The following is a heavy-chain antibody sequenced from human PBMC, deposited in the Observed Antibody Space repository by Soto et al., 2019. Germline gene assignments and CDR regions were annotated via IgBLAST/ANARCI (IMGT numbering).Heavy chain of an antibody. D-gene: IGHD3-3*01. J-gene: IGHJ4*02. Sequence: ASVKVSCKVSGYTLTELSMHWVRQAPGKGLEWMGGFDPEDGETIYAQKFQGRVTMTEDTSTDTAYMELSSLRSEDTAVYYCATYGAVLRFLEWSKPYFDYWGQGTLVTVSS. V-gene: IGHV1-24*01. CDR2: FDPEDGET. CDR3: ATYGAVLRFLEWSKPYFDY. CDR1: GYTLTELS.